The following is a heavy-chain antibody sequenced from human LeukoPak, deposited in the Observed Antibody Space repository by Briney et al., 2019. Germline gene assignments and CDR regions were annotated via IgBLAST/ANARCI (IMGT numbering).Heavy chain of an antibody. D-gene: IGHD1/OR15-1a*01. J-gene: IGHJ5*02. CDR1: GGSISSYY. CDR3: ARLGGGNNLNWFDP. Sequence: SETLSLTCTVSGGSISSYYWSWIRQPPGKGLEWIGYMYSSGTTNYNPSLKSRVTISVDTSKNQFSLKLSSVTAADTAVYYCARLGGGNNLNWFDPWGQGTLVTVSS. CDR2: MYSSGTT. V-gene: IGHV4-59*08.